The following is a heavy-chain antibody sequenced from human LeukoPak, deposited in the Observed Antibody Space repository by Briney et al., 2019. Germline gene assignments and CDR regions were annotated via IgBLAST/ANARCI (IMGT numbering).Heavy chain of an antibody. CDR1: GGSISSGSYY. V-gene: IGHV4-61*02. CDR3: ARVWRSYYGSGSYVWFDP. CDR2: IYTSGST. D-gene: IGHD3-10*01. Sequence: SETLSLTCTVSGGSISSGSYYWSWIRQPAGKGLEWIGRIYTSGSTNYNPSLKSRVTISVDTSKNQFSLKLSSVTAADTAVYYCARVWRSYYGSGSYVWFDPWGQGTLVTVSS. J-gene: IGHJ5*02.